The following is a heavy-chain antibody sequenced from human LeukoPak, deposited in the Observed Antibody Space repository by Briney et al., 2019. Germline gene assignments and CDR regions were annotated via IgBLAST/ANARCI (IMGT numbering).Heavy chain of an antibody. CDR2: IYYSGST. J-gene: IGHJ4*02. CDR3: ARHFAYDSSGYYPDFDY. V-gene: IGHV4-39*01. D-gene: IGHD3-22*01. Sequence: KSSETLSLTCTVSGGSISSSSYYWGWIRQPPGKGLEWIGSIYYSGSTYYNPSLKSRVTISVDTFKNQFSLKLSSVTAADTAVYYCARHFAYDSSGYYPDFDYWGQGTLVTVSS. CDR1: GGSISSSSYY.